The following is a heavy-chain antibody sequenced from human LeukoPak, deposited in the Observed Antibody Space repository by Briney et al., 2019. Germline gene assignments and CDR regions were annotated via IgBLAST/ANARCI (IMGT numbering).Heavy chain of an antibody. CDR1: GYTFTSYG. D-gene: IGHD3-22*01. Sequence: ASVKVSCKASGYTFTSYGISWVRQAPGQGLEWMGWISAYNGNTNYAQKLQGRVTMTTDTSTSTAYMELRSLRSDDTAVYYCLSKDYYDSSGYPHATFDIWGQETIVSVSS. J-gene: IGHJ3*02. V-gene: IGHV1-18*01. CDR2: ISAYNGNT. CDR3: LSKDYYDSSGYPHATFDI.